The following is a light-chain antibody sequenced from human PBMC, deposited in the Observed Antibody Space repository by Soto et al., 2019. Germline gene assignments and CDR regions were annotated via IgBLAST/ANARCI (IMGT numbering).Light chain of an antibody. CDR1: SSNIGAGYD. CDR2: RNS. J-gene: IGLJ3*02. Sequence: QSVLTQPPSVSGAPGQRVTISCTGSSSNIGAGYDVHWYQQFPGTAPKLLIYRNSNRPSGVPDRFSGSKSGTSASLAITGLQAEDEADYYCQSYDSSLSGSVFGGGTKLTVL. CDR3: QSYDSSLSGSV. V-gene: IGLV1-40*01.